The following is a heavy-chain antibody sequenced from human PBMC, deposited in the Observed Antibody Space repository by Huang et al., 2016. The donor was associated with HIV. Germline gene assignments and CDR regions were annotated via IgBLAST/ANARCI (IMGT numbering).Heavy chain of an antibody. Sequence: EVQLVESGGGLVQPGGSLKLSCAASGLTFSGSAMHWVRQGSGEGLGWVGRIRSKANSYATAYAASVKGRFTISRDDSKNTAYLQMNSLKTEDTAVYYCWISVVTASGYWGQGTLVTVSS. CDR2: IRSKANSYAT. CDR1: GLTFSGSA. CDR3: WISVVTASGY. D-gene: IGHD2-21*02. V-gene: IGHV3-73*02. J-gene: IGHJ4*02.